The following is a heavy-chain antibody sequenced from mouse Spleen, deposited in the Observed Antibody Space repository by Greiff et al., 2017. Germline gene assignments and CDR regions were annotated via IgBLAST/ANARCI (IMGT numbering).Heavy chain of an antibody. CDR2: IDPSDSET. Sequence: VQLQQSGPQLVRPGASVKISCKASGYSFTSYWMHWVKQRPGQGLEWIGMIDPSDSETRLNQKFKDKATLTVDKSSSTAYMQLSSPTSEDSAVYYCAREGGTYFDYWGQGTTLTVSS. J-gene: IGHJ2*01. CDR1: GYSFTSYW. CDR3: AREGGTYFDY. D-gene: IGHD4-1*01. V-gene: IGHV1S127*01.